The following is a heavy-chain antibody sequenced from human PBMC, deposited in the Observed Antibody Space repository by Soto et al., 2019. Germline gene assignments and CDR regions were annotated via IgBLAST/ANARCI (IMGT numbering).Heavy chain of an antibody. CDR2: VIPMFGTP. J-gene: IGHJ1*01. CDR1: DDSFATHA. Sequence: VQLVQSGPEVRRPGSSVNVSCTASDDSFATHAISWVRQAPRQGLEWMGGVIPMFGTPKDSPNFLGSVIIAAGASSGSASLCRGHLQPGDAAVYYGARHAMAGRNSLAWWGEVSDWGLGTLVTVSS. V-gene: IGHV1-69*01. D-gene: IGHD2-15*01. CDR3: ARHAMAGRNSLAWWGEVSD.